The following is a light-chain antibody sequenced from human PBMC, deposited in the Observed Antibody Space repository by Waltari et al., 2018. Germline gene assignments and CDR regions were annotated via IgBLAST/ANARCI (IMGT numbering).Light chain of an antibody. Sequence: DIQMTQSPSSLSASVGDRVTITCQASHDISKRLNWYQQKPGKAPKLLIYDASKLDIGVPSRFSGSGSGTLFPLTISSLEPEDIATYFCQQYESLISFGPGTRLDLK. V-gene: IGKV1-33*01. J-gene: IGKJ5*01. CDR1: HDISKR. CDR2: DAS. CDR3: QQYESLIS.